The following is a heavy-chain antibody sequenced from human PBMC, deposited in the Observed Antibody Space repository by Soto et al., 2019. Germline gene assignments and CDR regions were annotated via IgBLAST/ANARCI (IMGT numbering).Heavy chain of an antibody. V-gene: IGHV3-30*03. D-gene: IGHD3-16*01. J-gene: IGHJ4*02. CDR1: GFAFGGFG. CDR2: TSSDGSNK. CDR3: ARGGDVLDY. Sequence: QVQLVESGGGVVRPGKSLTLSCTGSGFAFGGFGIHWVRQSPGKGLEWLAMTSSDGSNKYLADSVKGRFTVSRDMSRTTVFLQMDNLSLGDTAVYYCARGGDVLDYWGRGALVTVSS.